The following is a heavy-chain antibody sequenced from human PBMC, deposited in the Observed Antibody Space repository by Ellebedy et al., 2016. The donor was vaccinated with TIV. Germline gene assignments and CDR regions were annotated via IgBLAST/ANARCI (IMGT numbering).Heavy chain of an antibody. CDR3: ARDPTNWYFDL. CDR1: GFTVSSNY. J-gene: IGHJ2*01. V-gene: IGHV3-53*01. CDR2: IYSGGST. Sequence: PGGSLRLSCAASGFTVSSNYMSWVRQAPGKGLEWVSVIYSGGSTRYADSVKGRFTISRDTFQNTLFLQMNILRAEDTAVYYCARDPTNWYFDLWGRGTLVTVSS.